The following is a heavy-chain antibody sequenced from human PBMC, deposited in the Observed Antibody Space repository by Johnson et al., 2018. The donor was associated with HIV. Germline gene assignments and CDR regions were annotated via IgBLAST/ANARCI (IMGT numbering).Heavy chain of an antibody. CDR2: IRYDGSNK. CDR1: GFTFSSYG. V-gene: IGHV3-30*02. J-gene: IGHJ3*02. CDR3: LSARYGASGAFDM. Sequence: QMLLVESGGGVVQPGRSLRLSCAASGFTFSSYGMHWVRQAPGKGLEWVAFIRYDGSNKYYADSVKGRFTISRDNSKNTLYLQMNSLRVDDTALYYCLSARYGASGAFDMWGHGTRVTVSS. D-gene: IGHD3-10*01.